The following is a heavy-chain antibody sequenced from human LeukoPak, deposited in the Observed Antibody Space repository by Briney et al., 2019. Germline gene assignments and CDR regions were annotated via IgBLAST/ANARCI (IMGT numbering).Heavy chain of an antibody. CDR1: GGSFSGYY. CDR3: ARTSVTKSVWGTFGNI. Sequence: SETLSLTCAVYGGSFSGYYWSWIRQPPGKGLEWIGEINHSGGTNYNPSLKSRVTISVDTSKNQFSLKLSSVTAADTAVYYCARTSVTKSVWGTFGNIWGQGTMVTVSS. D-gene: IGHD3-16*01. J-gene: IGHJ3*02. V-gene: IGHV4-34*01. CDR2: INHSGGT.